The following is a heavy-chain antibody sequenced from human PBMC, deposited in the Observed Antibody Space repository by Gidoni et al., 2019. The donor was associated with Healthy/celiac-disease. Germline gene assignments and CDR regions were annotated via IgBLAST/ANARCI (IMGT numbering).Heavy chain of an antibody. Sequence: QLQLQESGSGLVKPSQTLSLTCAVSAGSIRSGGYSWSWIRQPPGKGLEWIGYIYHSWSTYYNPSLKSRVTISVDRSKNQFSLKLRSVTAADTAVYYCARSGAWSEERWFDTWGQGTLVTVSS. V-gene: IGHV4-30-2*01. J-gene: IGHJ5*02. CDR1: AGSIRSGGYS. CDR2: IYHSWST. CDR3: ARSGAWSEERWFDT. D-gene: IGHD1-1*01.